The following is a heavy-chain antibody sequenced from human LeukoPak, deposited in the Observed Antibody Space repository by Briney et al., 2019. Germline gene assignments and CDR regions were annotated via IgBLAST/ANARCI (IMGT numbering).Heavy chain of an antibody. CDR2: ISAYNGNT. V-gene: IGHV1-18*01. J-gene: IGHJ5*02. D-gene: IGHD6-13*01. Sequence: ASVKVSCKASGYTFTSYGISWVRQAPGQGLEWMGWISAYNGNTNYAQKLQGRVTMTTDTSTSTAYMELRSLRSDDTAVCYCARGKQQLPLNWFDPWGQGTLVTVSS. CDR1: GYTFTSYG. CDR3: ARGKQQLPLNWFDP.